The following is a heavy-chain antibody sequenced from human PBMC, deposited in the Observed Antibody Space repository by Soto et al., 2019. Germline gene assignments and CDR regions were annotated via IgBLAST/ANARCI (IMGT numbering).Heavy chain of an antibody. CDR3: VKLRLELLYLDS. Sequence: EVQLSESGGGLVQPGGSLRLSCAASGFTFSRYGMSWVRQAPGKGLEWVSAISGSGDNTYYADSVKGRFTISRDSSNNTLLLKMPSMSADDTGLYFCVKLRLELLYLDSWGLGALVIVSS. CDR2: ISGSGDNT. J-gene: IGHJ4*02. D-gene: IGHD1-7*01. V-gene: IGHV3-23*01. CDR1: GFTFSRYG.